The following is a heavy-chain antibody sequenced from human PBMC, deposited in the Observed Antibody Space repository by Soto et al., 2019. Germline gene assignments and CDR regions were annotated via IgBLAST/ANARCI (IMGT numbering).Heavy chain of an antibody. CDR2: INPNSGGT. J-gene: IGHJ4*02. CDR1: GYTFTGYY. CDR3: ARDGYSSSSFFDY. Sequence: ASVKVSCKASGYTFTGYYMHWVRQAPGQGLEWMGWINPNSGGTNYAQKFQGWVTMTRDTSISTAYMELSRLRSDDTAVYYCARDGYSSSSFFDYWGQGTLVTVSS. D-gene: IGHD6-6*01. V-gene: IGHV1-2*04.